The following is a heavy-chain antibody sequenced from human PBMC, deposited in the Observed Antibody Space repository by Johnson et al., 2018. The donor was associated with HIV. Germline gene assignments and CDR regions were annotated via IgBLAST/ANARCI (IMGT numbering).Heavy chain of an antibody. V-gene: IGHV3-30*02. CDR3: AKVQGSYAPPLDAFDI. CDR2: IRYDGSNK. CDR1: GFIFRTNG. D-gene: IGHD1-26*01. Sequence: QVQLVESGGGVVQPGGPLRLSCAASGFIFRTNGMHWVRQAPGKGLEWVSFIRYDGSNKYYADSVKGRFTISRDNSKTTLYLQMNSLRAEDTAVYYCAKVQGSYAPPLDAFDIWGQGTMVTVSS. J-gene: IGHJ3*02.